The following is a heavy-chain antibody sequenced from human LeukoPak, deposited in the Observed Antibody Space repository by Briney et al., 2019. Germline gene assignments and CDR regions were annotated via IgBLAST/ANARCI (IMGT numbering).Heavy chain of an antibody. Sequence: GGSLRLSCAASGFTFSSYSMNWVRQAPGKGLELVSSISSSSSYIYYADSVKVRFTISRDNAKISLYLQMNSLRAEDTAVYYCARGDTMVRGILFDYWGQGTLVTVSS. D-gene: IGHD3-10*01. V-gene: IGHV3-21*01. CDR1: GFTFSSYS. CDR3: ARGDTMVRGILFDY. J-gene: IGHJ4*02. CDR2: ISSSSSYI.